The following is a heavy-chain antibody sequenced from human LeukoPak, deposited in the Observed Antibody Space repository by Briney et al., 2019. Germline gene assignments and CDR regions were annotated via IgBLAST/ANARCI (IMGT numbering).Heavy chain of an antibody. D-gene: IGHD1-26*01. CDR1: GFTFSSYT. Sequence: PGGSLRLSCAGSGFTFSSYTMTWVRQAPGKGLEWVGRIKSKTAGGTTDYAAPVKGRFTISRDDSKNTLYLQMNSLKTEDTAVYYCTTGESMVGTTIHVRWADWGQGTLVTVSS. CDR2: IKSKTAGGTT. V-gene: IGHV3-15*01. J-gene: IGHJ4*02. CDR3: TTGESMVGTTIHVRWAD.